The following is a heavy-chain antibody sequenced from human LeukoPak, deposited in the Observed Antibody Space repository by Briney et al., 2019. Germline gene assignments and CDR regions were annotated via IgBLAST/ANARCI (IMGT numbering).Heavy chain of an antibody. V-gene: IGHV3-30*18. CDR3: AKDAHGSGWYRFGRPYYFDY. Sequence: GGSLRLSCAASGFTFSSYGMHWVRQAPGKGLEWVAVISYDGSNKYYADSVKGRFTISRDNSKNTLYLQMNSLRAEDTAVYYCAKDAHGSGWYRFGRPYYFDYWGQGTLVTVSP. CDR2: ISYDGSNK. CDR1: GFTFSSYG. D-gene: IGHD6-19*01. J-gene: IGHJ4*02.